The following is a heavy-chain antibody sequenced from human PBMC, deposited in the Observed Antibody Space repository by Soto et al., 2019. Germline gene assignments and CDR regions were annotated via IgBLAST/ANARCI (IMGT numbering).Heavy chain of an antibody. CDR1: GGSISSSTYY. V-gene: IGHV4-39*01. J-gene: IGHJ4*02. D-gene: IGHD6-19*01. CDR3: ASFIAVAGTYYFDY. Sequence: SETLSLTCTVSGGSISSSTYYWGWIRQPPGKGLEWIGSIYYSGSTYYNPSLKSRLTISVDTSKNQFSLKLSSVTAADTAVYYCASFIAVAGTYYFDYWGQGTLVTVSS. CDR2: IYYSGST.